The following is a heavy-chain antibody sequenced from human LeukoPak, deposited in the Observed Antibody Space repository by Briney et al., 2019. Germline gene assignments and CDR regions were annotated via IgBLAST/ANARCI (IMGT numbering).Heavy chain of an antibody. D-gene: IGHD2-2*01. Sequence: GGSLRLSCAASGFTFSSYSMNWVRQAPGKGLEWVSSISSSSSYIYYADSVKGRFTISRDNAKNSLYLQMNSLRAEDTAVYYCARADRYCSSTSCYAGPDYWGQGTLVTVSS. CDR2: ISSSSSYI. CDR3: ARADRYCSSTSCYAGPDY. J-gene: IGHJ4*02. V-gene: IGHV3-21*01. CDR1: GFTFSSYS.